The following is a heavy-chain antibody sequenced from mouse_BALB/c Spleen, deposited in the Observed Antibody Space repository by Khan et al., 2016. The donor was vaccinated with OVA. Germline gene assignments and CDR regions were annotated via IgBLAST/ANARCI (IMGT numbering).Heavy chain of an antibody. D-gene: IGHD1-2*01. CDR3: GRGNYYGYDFDY. CDR1: GYSITSGYA. Sequence: EVQLQESGPGLVKPSQSLSLTCTVTGYSITSGYAWNWIRQFPGNKLEWMGYISYSGVTSYTPSLKSRISITRDTSKNPLFLQLTSVTTEDTATYYCGRGNYYGYDFDYWGQGTTLTVSS. J-gene: IGHJ2*01. V-gene: IGHV3-2*02. CDR2: ISYSGVT.